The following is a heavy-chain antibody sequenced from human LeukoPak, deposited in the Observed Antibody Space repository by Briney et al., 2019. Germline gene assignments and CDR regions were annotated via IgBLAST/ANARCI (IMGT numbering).Heavy chain of an antibody. D-gene: IGHD2-2*01. CDR3: AKDSSSQYQLLSGGDY. V-gene: IGHV3-23*01. J-gene: IGHJ4*02. CDR2: ISGSGGST. Sequence: PGGSLRLSCAASGFTFSSYWMSWVRQAPGKGLEWVSAISGSGGSTYYADSVKGRFTISRDNSKNTLYLQMNSLRAEDTAVYYCAKDSSSQYQLLSGGDYWGQGTLVTVSS. CDR1: GFTFSSYW.